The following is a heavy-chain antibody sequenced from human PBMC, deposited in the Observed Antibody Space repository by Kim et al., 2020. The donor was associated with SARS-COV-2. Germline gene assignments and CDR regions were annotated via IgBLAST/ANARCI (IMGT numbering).Heavy chain of an antibody. CDR2: IKSKTDGGTT. Sequence: GGSLRLSCAASGFTFSNAWMSWVRQAPGKGLEWVGRIKSKTDGGTTDYAAPVKGRFTISRDDSKNTLYLQMNSLKTEDTAVYYCTTARGYFDWLFPSMDAFDIWGQGTMVTVSS. D-gene: IGHD3-9*01. CDR1: GFTFSNAW. J-gene: IGHJ3*02. CDR3: TTARGYFDWLFPSMDAFDI. V-gene: IGHV3-15*01.